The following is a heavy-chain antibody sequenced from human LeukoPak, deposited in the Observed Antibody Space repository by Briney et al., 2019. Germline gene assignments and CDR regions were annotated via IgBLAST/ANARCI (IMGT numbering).Heavy chain of an antibody. CDR1: GFIFSTYP. D-gene: IGHD1-26*01. Sequence: PGGSLRLSCAASGFIFSTYPMSWVRQAPGEGLEWVSAITGSGDNTYYTDSVKGRFTISRDNSKNTLSLQMNSLRVEDTAVYYCAKENPVGGTNYFDYWGQGTLVTVSS. CDR3: AKENPVGGTNYFDY. V-gene: IGHV3-23*01. J-gene: IGHJ4*02. CDR2: ITGSGDNT.